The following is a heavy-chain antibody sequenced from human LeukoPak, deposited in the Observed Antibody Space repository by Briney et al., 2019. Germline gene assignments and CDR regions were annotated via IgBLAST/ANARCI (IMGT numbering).Heavy chain of an antibody. J-gene: IGHJ5*02. CDR1: GGTFSSYA. CDR2: ISANNGNT. Sequence: ASVTVSCTASGGTFSSYAISWVRQAPGQGLEWMGWISANNGNTNYAQKLQGRVTMTTDTSTSTAYMELRTLTSDDTAVYYCARQIVGATNWFDPWGQGTLVTVSS. D-gene: IGHD1-26*01. V-gene: IGHV1-18*01. CDR3: ARQIVGATNWFDP.